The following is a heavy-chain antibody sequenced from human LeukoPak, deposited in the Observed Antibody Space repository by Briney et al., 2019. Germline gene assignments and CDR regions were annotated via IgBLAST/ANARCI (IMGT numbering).Heavy chain of an antibody. V-gene: IGHV4-39*01. CDR2: IYYSGST. CDR3: AQQGPGYSSGWYWYY. J-gene: IGHJ4*02. D-gene: IGHD6-19*01. CDR1: GGSISSSRYY. Sequence: SETLSLTCTVSGGSISSSRYYWGWIRQPPGKGLEWIGSIYYSGSTYYNPSLKSRVTVSVDTSKNQFSLKLSSVTAADTAVYYCAQQGPGYSSGWYWYYWGQGTLVTVSS.